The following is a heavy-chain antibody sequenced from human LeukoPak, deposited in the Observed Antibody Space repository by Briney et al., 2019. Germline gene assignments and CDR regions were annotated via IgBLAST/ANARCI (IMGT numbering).Heavy chain of an antibody. CDR2: IYYSGST. V-gene: IGHV4-59*01. CDR3: ARHSIVLMAY. J-gene: IGHJ4*02. CDR1: GASISTYY. Sequence: SETLSLTCTVSGASISTYYWSWIRQPPGKGLEWIGYIYYSGSTNYNPSLKSRVTISVDTSKNQFSLKLSSVTAADTAVYYCARHSIVLMAYWGQGTLVTVSS. D-gene: IGHD2-8*01.